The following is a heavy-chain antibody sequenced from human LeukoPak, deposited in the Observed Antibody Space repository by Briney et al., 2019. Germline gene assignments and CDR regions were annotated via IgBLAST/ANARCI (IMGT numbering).Heavy chain of an antibody. CDR2: INPNSGGT. CDR1: GYTFTGYY. J-gene: IGHJ5*02. Sequence: ASVKVSCKASGYTFTGYYMHWVRQAPGQGLEWMGWINPNSGGTNYAQKFQGRVTMTRDTSISTAYMELSRLRSDDTAVYYCARGSRGWNPRYWFNPWGQGTLVTVSS. V-gene: IGHV1-2*02. CDR3: ARGSRGWNPRYWFNP. D-gene: IGHD6-19*01.